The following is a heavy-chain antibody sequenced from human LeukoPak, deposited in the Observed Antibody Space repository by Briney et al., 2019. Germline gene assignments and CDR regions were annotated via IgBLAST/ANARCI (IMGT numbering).Heavy chain of an antibody. D-gene: IGHD3-22*01. CDR2: ISGSGGST. CDR1: GFTFSSYG. V-gene: IGHV3-23*01. Sequence: PGGSLRLSCAASGFTFSSYGMSWVRQAPGKGLEWVSAISGSGGSTYYADSVKGRFTISRDNSKNTPYLQMNSLRAEDTAVYYCARSLHSSGYYPFDYWGQGTLVTVSS. J-gene: IGHJ4*02. CDR3: ARSLHSSGYYPFDY.